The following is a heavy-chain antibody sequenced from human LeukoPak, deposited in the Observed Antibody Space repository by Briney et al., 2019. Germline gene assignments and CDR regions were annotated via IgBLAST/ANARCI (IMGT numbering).Heavy chain of an antibody. Sequence: ASVKVSCKASGYTFTGYYMHWVRQAPGQGLEWMGWINPNSGGTNYAQKFQGRVTMTRDTSISTAYMELSRLRSDDTAVYYCARGYDILTGQNWFDPWGQGTLVTVSS. J-gene: IGHJ5*02. D-gene: IGHD3-9*01. CDR3: ARGYDILTGQNWFDP. CDR1: GYTFTGYY. CDR2: INPNSGGT. V-gene: IGHV1-2*02.